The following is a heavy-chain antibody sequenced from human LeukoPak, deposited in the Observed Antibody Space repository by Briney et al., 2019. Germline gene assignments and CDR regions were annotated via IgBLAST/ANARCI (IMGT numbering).Heavy chain of an antibody. CDR1: GVTFSSYG. J-gene: IGHJ4*02. Sequence: PGGSLRLSCAASGVTFSSYGMHWGRQAPGKGLEGGAVISYDGSNKYYADSVKGRFTISRDNSKNTLYLQMNSLRAEDTAVYYCAKDPSGSYLRGYFDYWGQGTLVTVSS. CDR2: ISYDGSNK. V-gene: IGHV3-30*18. D-gene: IGHD1-26*01. CDR3: AKDPSGSYLRGYFDY.